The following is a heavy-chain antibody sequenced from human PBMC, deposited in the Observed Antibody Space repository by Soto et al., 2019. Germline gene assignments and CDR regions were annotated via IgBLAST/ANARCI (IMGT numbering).Heavy chain of an antibody. CDR3: VRGTSNWYGIDY. CDR2: INTDGSAT. D-gene: IGHD6-13*01. Sequence: EVQLVESGGGLVQPGGSLRLSCSVSGFTFCRHWMHWVRQAPGKGLLWVSRINTDGSATNYADSVEGRFTISRDNAKNTLYLQMNSLRGEDTAEYYCVRGTSNWYGIDYWGQGTLVTVSS. J-gene: IGHJ4*02. V-gene: IGHV3-74*01. CDR1: GFTFCRHW.